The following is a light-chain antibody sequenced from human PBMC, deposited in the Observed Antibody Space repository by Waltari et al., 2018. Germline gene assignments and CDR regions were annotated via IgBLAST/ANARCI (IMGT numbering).Light chain of an antibody. Sequence: EIVMTQSPATLSLSPGERATISCRASQSVNSNLAWYQQKPGQAPRLLLYGASRRATGIPDRFSGSGSGTEFTLTISSLEPEDIAVYYCQQNSIWPYTFGQGTKVEI. V-gene: IGKV3D-15*01. CDR1: QSVNSN. J-gene: IGKJ2*01. CDR2: GAS. CDR3: QQNSIWPYT.